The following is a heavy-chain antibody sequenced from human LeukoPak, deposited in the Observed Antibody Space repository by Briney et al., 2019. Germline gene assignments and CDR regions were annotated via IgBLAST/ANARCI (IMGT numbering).Heavy chain of an antibody. CDR2: IKHEGSEK. CDR3: GKDRGGYVKYKTFDY. CDR1: GFTFSSYW. V-gene: IGHV3-7*01. D-gene: IGHD5-12*01. Sequence: QAGGSLRLSCAASGFTFSSYWMSWVRQAPGKGLEWVANIKHEGSEKYYVASVKGRFTISKDNAKNSLFLQMNSLRTEDTAMYYCGKDRGGYVKYKTFDYWGQGTLVTVSS. J-gene: IGHJ4*02.